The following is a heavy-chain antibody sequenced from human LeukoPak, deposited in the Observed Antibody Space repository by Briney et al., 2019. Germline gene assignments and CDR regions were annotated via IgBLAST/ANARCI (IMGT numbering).Heavy chain of an antibody. J-gene: IGHJ4*02. CDR3: ASPRIAVAGNGFDY. V-gene: IGHV3-30*04. D-gene: IGHD6-19*01. CDR2: ISYDGSNK. Sequence: GGSLRLSCAASGFTFSSYAMHWVRQAPGKGLEWVAVISYDGSNKYYADSAKGRFTISRDNSKNTLYLQMNSLRAEDTAVYYCASPRIAVAGNGFDYWGQGTLVTVSS. CDR1: GFTFSSYA.